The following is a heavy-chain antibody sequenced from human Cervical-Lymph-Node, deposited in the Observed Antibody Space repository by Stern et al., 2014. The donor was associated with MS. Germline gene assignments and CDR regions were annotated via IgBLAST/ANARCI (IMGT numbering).Heavy chain of an antibody. J-gene: IGHJ4*02. Sequence: EVQLVESGSEVKKPGESLKISCKASRDSFTHSWIGWVRQMPGTGLEWMGFFFPVDLYTKSAPSFEAQVPFPVDRSPSPASLQWSSLKASDTAIYYCARHHGHSPTPFDSWGQGTRVTVSS. CDR2: FFPVDLYT. V-gene: IGHV5-51*01. CDR1: RDSFTHSW. CDR3: ARHHGHSPTPFDS. D-gene: IGHD5-24*01.